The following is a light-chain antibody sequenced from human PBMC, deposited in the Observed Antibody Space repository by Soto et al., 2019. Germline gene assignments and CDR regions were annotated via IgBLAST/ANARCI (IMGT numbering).Light chain of an antibody. CDR1: QSINTN. Sequence: IVMTQYPATLSVSPGERYTLSCMASQSINTNLAWYQQKPGQAPRLLIYGASTRATGIPDRFSGSGSGTDFTLTISRLEPEDFAVYYCQPYGSSPRTVGPVTKVEIK. CDR2: GAS. J-gene: IGKJ1*01. V-gene: IGKV3-20*01. CDR3: QPYGSSPRT.